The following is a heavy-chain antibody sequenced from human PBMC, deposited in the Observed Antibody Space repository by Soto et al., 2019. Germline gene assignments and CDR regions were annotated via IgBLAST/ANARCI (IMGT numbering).Heavy chain of an antibody. J-gene: IGHJ4*02. Sequence: ASVKVSCKASGYTFTSYAMHWVRQAPGQRLEWMGWINAGNGNTKYSQKFQGRVTITRDTSASTAYMELSSLRSEDTAVYYCARDRRGWIDSSSWQPVDHWGQGTLVTVSS. D-gene: IGHD6-13*01. V-gene: IGHV1-3*01. CDR1: GYTFTSYA. CDR3: ARDRRGWIDSSSWQPVDH. CDR2: INAGNGNT.